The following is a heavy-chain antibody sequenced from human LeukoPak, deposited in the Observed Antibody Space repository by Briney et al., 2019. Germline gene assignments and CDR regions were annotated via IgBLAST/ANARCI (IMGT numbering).Heavy chain of an antibody. V-gene: IGHV3-23*01. J-gene: IGHJ4*02. Sequence: PGGSLRLSCAASGFTFSTCAMSWVRQAPGTGLEWVSGISGSGGSTYSADSVKGRFTISRDNSKNTLYLQMNNLRAEDTAVYYCAKEGAAGIVGAQPSGHWGQGTLVTVSS. CDR3: AKEGAAGIVGAQPSGH. D-gene: IGHD1-26*01. CDR1: GFTFSTCA. CDR2: ISGSGGST.